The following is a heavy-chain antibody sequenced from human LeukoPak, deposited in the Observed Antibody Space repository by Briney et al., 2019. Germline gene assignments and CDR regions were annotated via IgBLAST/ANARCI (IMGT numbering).Heavy chain of an antibody. V-gene: IGHV3-21*01. CDR2: ISGNNNYI. J-gene: IGHJ4*02. CDR3: ARDTTSISHNFDY. Sequence: GGSLRLSCAASGFTFSSYSMNWVRQAPGKGLEWVSSISGNNNYIYYADSVKGRFTISRDNAKSSLYLQMNSLRAEDTAVCYCARDTTSISHNFDYWGQGTLITVSS. D-gene: IGHD2/OR15-2a*01. CDR1: GFTFSSYS.